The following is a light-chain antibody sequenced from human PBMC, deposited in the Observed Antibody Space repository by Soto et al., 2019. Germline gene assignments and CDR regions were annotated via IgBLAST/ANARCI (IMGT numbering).Light chain of an antibody. CDR1: QSISSW. J-gene: IGKJ1*01. CDR3: QQYNSYSQT. CDR2: DAS. Sequence: DIQMTQSPSSVSASVGDRVTITCLASQSISSWLAWYQQKPGKAPKLLIYDASSLESGVPSRFSGSGSGTEFTLTISSLQPDDFATYYCQQYNSYSQTFGQGTKVDI. V-gene: IGKV1-5*01.